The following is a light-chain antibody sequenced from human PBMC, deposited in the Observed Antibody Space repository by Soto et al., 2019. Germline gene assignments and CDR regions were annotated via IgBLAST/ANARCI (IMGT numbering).Light chain of an antibody. CDR2: EVN. V-gene: IGLV2-8*01. CDR3: SSYGGSNNLI. J-gene: IGLJ2*01. CDR1: SSDIGHYDY. Sequence: QSALTQPASVSGSPGQSITISCTGTSSDIGHYDYVSWYQQHPGKAPKLMIYEVNKRPSGVPDRFSGSKSGNTASLSVSGLQADDEADYYCSSYGGSNNLIFGGGTKLTVL.